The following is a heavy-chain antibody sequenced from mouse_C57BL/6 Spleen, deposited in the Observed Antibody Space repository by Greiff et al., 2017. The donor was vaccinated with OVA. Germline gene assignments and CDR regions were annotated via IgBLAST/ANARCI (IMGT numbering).Heavy chain of an antibody. Sequence: VKLQQSGAELVKPGASVKISCKASGYAFSSYWMNWVKQRPGKGLEWIGQIYPGDGDTNYNGKFKGKATLTADKSSSTAYMQLSSQTSEDSAVYFWARRDYGSSYGYAMDDWGQGTSVTVSS. D-gene: IGHD1-1*01. CDR1: GYAFSSYW. CDR3: ARRDYGSSYGYAMDD. J-gene: IGHJ4*01. CDR2: IYPGDGDT. V-gene: IGHV1-80*01.